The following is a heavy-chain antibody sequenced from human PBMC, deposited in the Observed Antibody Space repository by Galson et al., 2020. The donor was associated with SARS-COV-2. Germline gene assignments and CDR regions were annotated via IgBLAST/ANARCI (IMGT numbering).Heavy chain of an antibody. Sequence: GGSLRLSCAASGFTVSSNYMSWVRQAPGKGLEWVSVVYSGGGTYYADSVKGRFTISRDNSKNTLYLQMSSLRAGDTAVFYCARGSAAGTYWYFDLWGRGALVTVSS. CDR2: VYSGGGT. D-gene: IGHD6-13*01. CDR1: GFTVSSNY. J-gene: IGHJ2*01. V-gene: IGHV3-53*01. CDR3: ARGSAAGTYWYFDL.